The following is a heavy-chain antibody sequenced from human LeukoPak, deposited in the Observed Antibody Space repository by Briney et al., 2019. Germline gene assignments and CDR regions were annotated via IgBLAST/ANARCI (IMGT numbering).Heavy chain of an antibody. CDR1: GFTFSSYW. V-gene: IGHV3-7*01. J-gene: IGHJ4*02. Sequence: PGGSLRLSCAASGFTFSSYWMSWVRQAPGKGLEWVANIKQDGSEKYYVDSVKGRFTISRDNAKNSLYLQMNSLRAEDTAVYYCARESHSGCYYFDYWGQGSLVPVSS. CDR2: IKQDGSEK. CDR3: ARESHSGCYYFDY. D-gene: IGHD1-26*01.